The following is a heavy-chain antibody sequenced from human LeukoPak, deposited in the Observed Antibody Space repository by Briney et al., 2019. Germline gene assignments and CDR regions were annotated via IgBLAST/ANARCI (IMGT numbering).Heavy chain of an antibody. V-gene: IGHV3-49*04. CDR1: GSTFRDYA. D-gene: IGHD2-21*01. Sequence: PPGGSLRLSCATSGSTFRDYAMSWVRLAPGKGLQWVGFIRSKTYGGAADYGASVKGRFTIYRDDSQSIAYLLMNRLEIEDTAVYYCTRIGIGIIGRDPVDYWGQGTLVTVSS. J-gene: IGHJ4*02. CDR3: TRIGIGIIGRDPVDY. CDR2: IRSKTYGGAA.